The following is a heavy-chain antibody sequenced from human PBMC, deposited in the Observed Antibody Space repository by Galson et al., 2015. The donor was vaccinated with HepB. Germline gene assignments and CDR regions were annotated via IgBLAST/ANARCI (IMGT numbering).Heavy chain of an antibody. Sequence: SVKVSCKASGYTFTGYYMHWVRQAPGQGLEWMGWINPNSGGTNYAQKFQGRVTMTRDTSISTAYMELSRLRSDDTAVYYCARGTNDYGVHHDAFDIWGQGTMVTVSS. D-gene: IGHD4-17*01. J-gene: IGHJ3*02. CDR2: INPNSGGT. CDR1: GYTFTGYY. V-gene: IGHV1-2*02. CDR3: ARGTNDYGVHHDAFDI.